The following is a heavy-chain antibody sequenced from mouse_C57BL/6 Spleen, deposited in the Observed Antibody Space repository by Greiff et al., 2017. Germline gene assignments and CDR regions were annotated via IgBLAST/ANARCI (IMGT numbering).Heavy chain of an antibody. D-gene: IGHD1-1*01. CDR3: ARHGDYYGSSYDYAMDY. CDR2: IWSDGST. V-gene: IGHV2-6-1*01. Sequence: VKLMESGPGLVAPSQSLSITCTVSGFSLTSYGVHWVRQPPGKGLEWLVVIWSDGSTTYNSALISRLSISKDNSKSQVFLKMNSLQTDDTAMYYCARHGDYYGSSYDYAMDYWGQGTSVTVSS. CDR1: GFSLTSYG. J-gene: IGHJ4*01.